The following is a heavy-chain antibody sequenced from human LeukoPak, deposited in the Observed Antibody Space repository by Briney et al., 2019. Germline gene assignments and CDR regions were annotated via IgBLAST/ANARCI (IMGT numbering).Heavy chain of an antibody. CDR3: ACYYYDSSGYYSLFDY. D-gene: IGHD3-22*01. V-gene: IGHV1-69*04. CDR2: IIPILGIA. J-gene: IGHJ4*02. Sequence: SVKVSCKSSGGTFSSYAIRWVRQAPGQGLEWMGRIIPILGIANYAQKFQGRVTITADKSTSTAYMELSSLRSEDTAVYYCACYYYDSSGYYSLFDYWGQGTLVTVSS. CDR1: GGTFSSYA.